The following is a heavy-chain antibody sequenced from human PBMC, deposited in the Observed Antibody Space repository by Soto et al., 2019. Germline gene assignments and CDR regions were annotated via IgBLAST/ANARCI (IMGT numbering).Heavy chain of an antibody. Sequence: QITLKESGPTLVKPTQTLTLTCTFSGFSLSTSGVGVGWIRQPPGKALEWLALIYWDDDKRYSPSLKSRLTIAKDTSKNQVVLTMTSMDPVDTATYYCAHSALWFGEPGVRANWFGPWGQGTLVTVSS. CDR1: GFSLSTSGVG. V-gene: IGHV2-5*02. CDR2: IYWDDDK. CDR3: AHSALWFGEPGVRANWFGP. J-gene: IGHJ5*02. D-gene: IGHD3-10*01.